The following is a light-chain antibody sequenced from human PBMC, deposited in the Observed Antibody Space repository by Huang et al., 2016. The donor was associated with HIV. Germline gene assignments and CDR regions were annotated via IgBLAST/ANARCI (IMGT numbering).Light chain of an antibody. CDR3: QQYHRYPIT. Sequence: DIQMTQSPSSLSASVGDRVTITCRASQGITNSLAWFQLKPGRAPKSLIYASSTWERVVPSKFSGSGSGTVFTLTINSLQPEDFATYYCQQYHRYPITFGPGTKVDLK. CDR1: QGITNS. V-gene: IGKV1-16*02. J-gene: IGKJ3*01. CDR2: ASS.